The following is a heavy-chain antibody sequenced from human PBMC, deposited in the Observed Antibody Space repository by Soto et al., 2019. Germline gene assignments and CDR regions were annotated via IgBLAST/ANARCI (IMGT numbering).Heavy chain of an antibody. CDR3: ASRIYYDYGMDV. V-gene: IGHV3-23*01. Sequence: QTGGSLRLSCAASGFTFISYAIIWFRQAPGKGLEWVSAISSSGGSTYYADSVKGRFTISRDNSKDTLYLQMNSLRAEDTAVYYCASRIYYDYGMDVWGQGTTVTVSS. J-gene: IGHJ6*02. CDR1: GFTFISYA. CDR2: ISSSGGST.